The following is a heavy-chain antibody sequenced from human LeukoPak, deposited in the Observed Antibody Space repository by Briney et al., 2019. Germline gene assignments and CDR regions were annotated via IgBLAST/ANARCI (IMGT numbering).Heavy chain of an antibody. Sequence: PGGSLRLSCAASGFTFSSYGMHWVRQAPGKGLEWVAFIRYDGSNKYYADSVKGRFTISRDNSKNTLYLQMNSLRAEDTAVYFCAKSTIVGATVDAFDFWGQGTMVTVSS. V-gene: IGHV3-30*02. CDR2: IRYDGSNK. J-gene: IGHJ3*01. CDR3: AKSTIVGATVDAFDF. CDR1: GFTFSSYG. D-gene: IGHD1-26*01.